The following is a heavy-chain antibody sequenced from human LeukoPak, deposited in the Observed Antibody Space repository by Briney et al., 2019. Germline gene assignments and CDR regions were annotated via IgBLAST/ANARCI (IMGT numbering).Heavy chain of an antibody. CDR1: GFTVSSNY. V-gene: IGHV3-66*01. CDR2: IYGGGST. J-gene: IGHJ6*02. Sequence: GGSLRLSCAASGFTVSSNYMSWVRQAPGKGLEWVSVIYGGGSTYYADSVKGRFTISRDNSKNTLYLQMNSLRAEDTAVYYCARDFDYYYYGMDVWGQGTTVTVSS. CDR3: ARDFDYYYYGMDV.